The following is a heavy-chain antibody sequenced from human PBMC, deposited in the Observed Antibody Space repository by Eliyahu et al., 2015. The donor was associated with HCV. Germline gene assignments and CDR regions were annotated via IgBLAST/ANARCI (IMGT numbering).Heavy chain of an antibody. CDR1: GFAFSSYA. CDR2: ISYDGTKK. D-gene: IGHD3-10*01. J-gene: IGHJ6*02. CDR3: ASRSYRLPPFYYYYGMDV. V-gene: IGHV3-30*04. Sequence: QVQLVESGGGVVQPGRSLRLSCAASGFAFSSYAMHWVRQAPGKGLEWVAVISYDGTKKYYADSVKGRFTISRDNSKNTLFLQMNSLRAEDTAVYYCASRSYRLPPFYYYYGMDVWGQGTTVTVSS.